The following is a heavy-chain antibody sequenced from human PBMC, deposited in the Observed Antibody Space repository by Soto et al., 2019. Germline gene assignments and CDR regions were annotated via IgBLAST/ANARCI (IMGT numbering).Heavy chain of an antibody. J-gene: IGHJ6*02. Sequence: EVQLVESGGGLVQPGGSLKLSCAASGFTFSGSAMHWVRQASGKGLEWVGRIRSKANSYATAYAASVKGRFTISRDDSKNTGYLQKNRLKTEETAVYYCKVGTGMEKRALYFQGMDGWGQGTTVTGSS. CDR1: GFTFSGSA. D-gene: IGHD3-16*01. CDR3: KVGTGMEKRALYFQGMDG. CDR2: IRSKANSYAT. V-gene: IGHV3-73*02.